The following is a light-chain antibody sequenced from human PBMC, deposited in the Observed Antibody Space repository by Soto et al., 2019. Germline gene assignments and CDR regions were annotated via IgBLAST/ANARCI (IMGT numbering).Light chain of an antibody. Sequence: DIQLTQSPSFVSASVGDRVTITCRASQDVSSWLAWYQQKPGQAPNLLIYAASSLQSGVPSRFSGSGSGTDFTLTISTLQPEDFATYYCQQATSFPITFGQGTRLEIK. V-gene: IGKV1-12*01. CDR2: AAS. J-gene: IGKJ5*01. CDR3: QQATSFPIT. CDR1: QDVSSW.